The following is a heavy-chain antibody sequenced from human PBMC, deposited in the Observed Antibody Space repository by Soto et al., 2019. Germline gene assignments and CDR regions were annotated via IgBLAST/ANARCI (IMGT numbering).Heavy chain of an antibody. CDR2: IYYSGST. V-gene: IGHV4-39*01. Sequence: SETLSLTCTVCGGSISSSSYYWGWIRQPPGKGLEWIGSIYYSGSTYYNPSLKSRVTISVDTSKNQFSLKLSSVTAADTAVYYCARQDNWFDHWGQGTLVTVSS. CDR1: GGSISSSSYY. J-gene: IGHJ5*02. CDR3: ARQDNWFDH.